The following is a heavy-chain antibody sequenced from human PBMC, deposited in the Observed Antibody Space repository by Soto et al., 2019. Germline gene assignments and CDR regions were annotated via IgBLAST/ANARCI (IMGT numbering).Heavy chain of an antibody. CDR1: GFTFSNAW. CDR2: IKSKTDGGTT. CDR3: TAAPLPGGYSGLIQWLASEY. J-gene: IGHJ4*02. V-gene: IGHV3-15*01. D-gene: IGHD5-12*01. Sequence: WGSLRLSCAASGFTFSNAWMSWVRQAPGKGLEWVRRIKSKTDGGTTDYAAPVKGRFTISRDDSKNTLYLQMNRLKTEDTAVYYCTAAPLPGGYSGLIQWLASEYLGQGSLVIISS.